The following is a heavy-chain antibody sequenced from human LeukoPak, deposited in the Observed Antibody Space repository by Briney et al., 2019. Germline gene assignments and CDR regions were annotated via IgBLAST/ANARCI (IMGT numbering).Heavy chain of an antibody. CDR3: ARLYSGVRPPDF. J-gene: IGHJ4*02. CDR1: GDSISSSSYD. Sequence: SGTLSLTCTVSGDSISSSSYDGGWIRQPPGKGLEWIGSIYYRGSTSSPPSLKSRVAISVDPSKKQLSLKLRSLPAADTAMYYCARLYSGVRPPDFWGQGTLVTVSS. D-gene: IGHD4-17*01. CDR2: IYYRGST. V-gene: IGHV4-39*01.